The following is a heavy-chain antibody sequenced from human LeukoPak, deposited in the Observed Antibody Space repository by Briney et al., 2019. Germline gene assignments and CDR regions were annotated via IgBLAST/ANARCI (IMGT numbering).Heavy chain of an antibody. D-gene: IGHD3-22*01. Sequence: GESLKISCKGSGYTFASYWIGWVRQMPGKGLEWMGFIYPSDSNTRYSPSFQGQVTISADKSISTAFLQWSSLKASDTAMYYCATTYYYDSTFMDVWGQGTTVTVSS. CDR1: GYTFASYW. CDR3: ATTYYYDSTFMDV. CDR2: IYPSDSNT. V-gene: IGHV5-51*01. J-gene: IGHJ6*02.